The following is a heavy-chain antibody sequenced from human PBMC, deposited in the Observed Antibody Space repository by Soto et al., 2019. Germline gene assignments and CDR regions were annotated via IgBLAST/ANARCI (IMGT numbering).Heavy chain of an antibody. CDR3: AKDYYRWSYYYYGMDV. Sequence: VAVISYDGSNKYYADSVKGRFTISRDNSKNTLYLQMNSLRAEDTAVYYCAKDYYRWSYYYYGMDVWGQGTTVTVSS. CDR2: ISYDGSNK. J-gene: IGHJ6*02. V-gene: IGHV3-30*18. D-gene: IGHD3-10*01.